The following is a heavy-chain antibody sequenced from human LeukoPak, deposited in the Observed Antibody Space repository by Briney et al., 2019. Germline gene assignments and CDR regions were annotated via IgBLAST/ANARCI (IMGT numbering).Heavy chain of an antibody. Sequence: SGPTLVNPTQTLTLTCTFSGFSLSTSGVGVAWIRQPPGKALGWLSLIYWDDDKRYSPSLKSRITITKDTSKNQVVLTMTNMDPVDTATYYCAHYDYGDSPTVDYFDYWGQGTLVTVSS. CDR3: AHYDYGDSPTVDYFDY. D-gene: IGHD4-17*01. V-gene: IGHV2-5*02. CDR2: IYWDDDK. J-gene: IGHJ4*02. CDR1: GFSLSTSGVG.